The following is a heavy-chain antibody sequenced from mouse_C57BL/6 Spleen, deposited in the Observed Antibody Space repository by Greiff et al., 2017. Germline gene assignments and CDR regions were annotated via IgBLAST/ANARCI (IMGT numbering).Heavy chain of an antibody. Sequence: QVTLKESGPGILQPSQTLSLTCSFSGFSLSTFGMGVSWIRQPSGKDLEWLAHIYSEDDKHYNPSLKSQLRISKDTSNNQLFLKITTVDTVDTATYYCARFYGSSYAMDYWGQGTSVTVSS. J-gene: IGHJ4*01. CDR3: ARFYGSSYAMDY. V-gene: IGHV8-6*01. CDR1: GFSLSTFGMG. D-gene: IGHD1-1*01. CDR2: IYSEDDK.